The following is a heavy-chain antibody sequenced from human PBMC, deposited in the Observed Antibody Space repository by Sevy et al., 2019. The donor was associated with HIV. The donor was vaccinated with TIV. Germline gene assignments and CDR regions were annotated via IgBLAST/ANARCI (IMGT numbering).Heavy chain of an antibody. D-gene: IGHD1-1*01. J-gene: IGHJ1*01. Sequence: GGSLRHSCAASGFTFSLYSMHWVRQAPGKGLEWVATISLDATNKHYADSVKGRFSISRDNSKNSLFLQMNSLRVEDTAIYYCALERLSSDVAEYFQNWGQGSLVTVSS. CDR1: GFTFSLYS. V-gene: IGHV3-30-3*01. CDR3: ALERLSSDVAEYFQN. CDR2: ISLDATNK.